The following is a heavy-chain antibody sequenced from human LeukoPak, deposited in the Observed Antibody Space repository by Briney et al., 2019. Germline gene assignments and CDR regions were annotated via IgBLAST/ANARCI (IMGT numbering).Heavy chain of an antibody. CDR2: IKQDGSEK. D-gene: IGHD7-27*01. Sequence: QAGGSLRLSCAASGFSFSSYWMSWVRQAPGKGLEWVANIKQDGSEKYYVDSVKGRFTISRDNAMNSLYLQMNSLRAEDTAVYYCARPPNWGSRRGFNWFDPWGQGSLVTVSS. CDR3: ARPPNWGSRRGFNWFDP. V-gene: IGHV3-7*01. J-gene: IGHJ5*02. CDR1: GFSFSSYW.